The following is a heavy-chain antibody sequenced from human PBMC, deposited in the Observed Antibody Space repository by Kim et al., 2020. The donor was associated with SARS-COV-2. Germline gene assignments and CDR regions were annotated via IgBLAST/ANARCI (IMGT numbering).Heavy chain of an antibody. CDR1: GFTFTTSA. CDR3: AAASRYGDYGMDV. J-gene: IGHJ6*02. CDR2: IVVGSGTT. D-gene: IGHD4-17*01. Sequence: SVKVSCKASGFTFTTSAVQWVRQARGQRLEWIGWIVVGSGTTKYAQKFQERVTITRDISTSTAYMDLNSLRSDDTAVYYCAAASRYGDYGMDVWGQGTT. V-gene: IGHV1-58*01.